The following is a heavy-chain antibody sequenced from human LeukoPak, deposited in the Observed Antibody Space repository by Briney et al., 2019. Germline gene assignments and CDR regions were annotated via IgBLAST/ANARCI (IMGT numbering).Heavy chain of an antibody. CDR2: IYPGDSDA. V-gene: IGHV5-51*01. Sequence: PGESLKISCKGSGYSFTSYWIGWVRQMPGKGLKWMGIIYPGDSDARYSLSFQGQVTISADKSISTAYLQWSSLKASDTAMYYCARRRDLYSGSYYPFDYWGQGTLVTVSS. D-gene: IGHD1-26*01. CDR3: ARRRDLYSGSYYPFDY. J-gene: IGHJ4*02. CDR1: GYSFTSYW.